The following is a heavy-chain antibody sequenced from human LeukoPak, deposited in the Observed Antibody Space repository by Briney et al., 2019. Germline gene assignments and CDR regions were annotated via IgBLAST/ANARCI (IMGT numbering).Heavy chain of an antibody. V-gene: IGHV3-33*01. D-gene: IGHD3-22*01. CDR3: ARGDYYYDSSGHVGAFDI. J-gene: IGHJ3*02. Sequence: GRSLRLSCAASGFTFSSYGMHWVRQAPGKGLEWVAVIWYDGSNKYYADSVKGRFTISRDNSKNTLYLQMNSLRAEDTAVYYCARGDYYYDSSGHVGAFDIWGQGTMVTVSS. CDR2: IWYDGSNK. CDR1: GFTFSSYG.